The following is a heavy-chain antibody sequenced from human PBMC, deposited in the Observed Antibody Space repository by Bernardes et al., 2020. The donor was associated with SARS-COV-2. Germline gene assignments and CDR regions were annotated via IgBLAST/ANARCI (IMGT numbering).Heavy chain of an antibody. V-gene: IGHV1-18*01. J-gene: IGHJ4*02. D-gene: IGHD5-12*01. Sequence: ASMKVSCKASGYTFTIYGITWVRQAPGQGLEWMGWISAYNGNTNYAQKLQGRVTMTTDTSTSTAYMELRSLRSDDTAVYYCARDLMYSGYGGYFDYWGQGTLVTVSS. CDR1: GYTFTIYG. CDR3: ARDLMYSGYGGYFDY. CDR2: ISAYNGNT.